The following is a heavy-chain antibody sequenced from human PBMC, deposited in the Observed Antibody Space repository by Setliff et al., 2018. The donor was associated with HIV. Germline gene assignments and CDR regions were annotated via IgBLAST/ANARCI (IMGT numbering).Heavy chain of an antibody. CDR1: GGSFSGYY. Sequence: SETLSLTCAVYGGSFSGYYWSWIRQPPGKGLEWIGEINHSGSTNYNPSPKSRVTISVDTSKNQFSLKLSSVTAADTAVYYCARVNEVATIIYYYSSMDVWGKGTTVTVSS. J-gene: IGHJ6*03. CDR2: INHSGST. V-gene: IGHV4-34*01. CDR3: ARVNEVATIIYYYSSMDV. D-gene: IGHD5-12*01.